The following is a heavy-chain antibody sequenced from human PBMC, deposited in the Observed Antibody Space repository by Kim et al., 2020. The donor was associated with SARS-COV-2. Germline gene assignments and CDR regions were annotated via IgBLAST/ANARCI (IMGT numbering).Heavy chain of an antibody. J-gene: IGHJ4*02. CDR2: GRT. V-gene: IGHV3-23*01. Sequence: GRTDYTSSVNGRFTVSRHNTKNTLELQMNSRRAENTAVYYCANNSNCDYWGQRTLVTVSS. CDR3: ANNSNCDY. D-gene: IGHD1-7*01.